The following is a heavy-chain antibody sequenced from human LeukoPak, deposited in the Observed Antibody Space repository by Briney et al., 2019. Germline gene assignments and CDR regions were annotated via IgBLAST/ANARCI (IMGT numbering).Heavy chain of an antibody. D-gene: IGHD3-10*01. J-gene: IGHJ3*02. V-gene: IGHV3-48*03. CDR2: ISSSGSTI. CDR3: ARDPSRGSTAGGFDI. Sequence: GSLRLSCAASGFTFSSYEMNWVRQAPGKGLEWVSYISSSGSTIIYADPVKGRFTISRDNAKNSLYLQMNSLRAEDTAVYYCARDPSRGSTAGGFDIWGQGTMVTVSS. CDR1: GFTFSSYE.